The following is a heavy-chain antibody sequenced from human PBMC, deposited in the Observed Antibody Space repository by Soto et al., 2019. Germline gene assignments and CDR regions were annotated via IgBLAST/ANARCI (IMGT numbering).Heavy chain of an antibody. V-gene: IGHV1-2*02. D-gene: IGHD1-1*01. J-gene: IGHJ4*02. CDR1: GYTFSDYY. CDR2: INPNSGGT. Sequence: ASVKVSCKASGYTFSDYYIHWVRQASGQGLEWMGWINPNSGGTKYAPKFQGGVTMTRDTSITTAYMELSRLRSGDTAVYYCAREPATAKPEGVDFWGQGTLVTVSS. CDR3: AREPATAKPEGVDF.